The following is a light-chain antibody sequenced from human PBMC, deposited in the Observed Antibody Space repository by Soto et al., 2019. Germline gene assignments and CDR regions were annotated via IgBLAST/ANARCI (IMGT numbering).Light chain of an antibody. Sequence: DIVMTQSPDSLAVSLGERATINCKSSQSVLYSSNNKNYLAWYQQKPGQRPKLLIYWASTRESGVPDRFSGSGSGTDFTLTISSQQAEDVAVYYCQQYYSSPRTFGQGTKLEIK. J-gene: IGKJ2*01. CDR1: QSVLYSSNNKNY. CDR3: QQYYSSPRT. CDR2: WAS. V-gene: IGKV4-1*01.